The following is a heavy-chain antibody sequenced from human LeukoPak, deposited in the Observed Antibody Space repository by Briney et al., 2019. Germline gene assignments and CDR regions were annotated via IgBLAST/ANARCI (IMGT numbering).Heavy chain of an antibody. CDR2: ISSDGSST. D-gene: IGHD6-13*01. V-gene: IGHV3-74*01. J-gene: IGHJ6*02. CDR3: TRVWQQLVHYNFGMDV. CDR1: EFTFSSYW. Sequence: PGGSLRLSCAASEFTFSSYWMHWVRQAPGKGLVWVARISSDGSSTTYADSMKGRFTISRDNAKNTLYLQMNSLRAEDTAVYYCTRVWQQLVHYNFGMDVWGQGTTVTVS.